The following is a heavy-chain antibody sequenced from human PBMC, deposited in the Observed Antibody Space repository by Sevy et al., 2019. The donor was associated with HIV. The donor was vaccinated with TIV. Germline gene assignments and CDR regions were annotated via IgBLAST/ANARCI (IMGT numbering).Heavy chain of an antibody. D-gene: IGHD2-8*01. V-gene: IGHV3-23*01. J-gene: IGHJ4*02. CDR1: GFTFSKYS. CDR2: LSFGCGEI. CDR3: AREGCTKPHDY. Sequence: GGSLRLSCAASGFTFSKYSMSWVRQPPGKGLEWVSTLSFGCGEINYADSVKGRFTISRDNSKSTVYLKMNNLSPEETAVYYCAREGCTKPHDYWGQGTLVTVSS.